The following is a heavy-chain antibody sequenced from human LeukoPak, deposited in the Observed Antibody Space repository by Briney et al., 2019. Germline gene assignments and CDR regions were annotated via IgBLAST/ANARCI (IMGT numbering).Heavy chain of an antibody. CDR1: GFTFSSYG. Sequence: GGSLRLSCAASGFTFSSYGMSWVRQAPGKGLEWVSAISGSGGSTYYADSVKGRFTISRDNSKSTLYIQMNSLRAEDTAVYYCARGFPHHYDSRGIKFDFWGQGILVSVSS. CDR2: ISGSGGST. J-gene: IGHJ4*02. D-gene: IGHD3-22*01. V-gene: IGHV3-23*01. CDR3: ARGFPHHYDSRGIKFDF.